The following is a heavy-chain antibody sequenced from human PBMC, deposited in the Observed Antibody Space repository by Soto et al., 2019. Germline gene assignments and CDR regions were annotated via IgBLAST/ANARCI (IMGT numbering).Heavy chain of an antibody. V-gene: IGHV1-18*01. CDR3: ARDEGFLRS. CDR1: GYTFRNYG. CDR2: ISAYDGHS. J-gene: IGHJ5*02. D-gene: IGHD3-3*01. Sequence: QAQLVQSGAEMKKPGASVKVSCKASGYTFRNYGITGVRQAPGQGLEWMGWISAYDGHSNYAHNLQGRVTMTTDTSTNTAYMEVRSLRSDDTAVYYCARDEGFLRSWGQGTLVAVSS.